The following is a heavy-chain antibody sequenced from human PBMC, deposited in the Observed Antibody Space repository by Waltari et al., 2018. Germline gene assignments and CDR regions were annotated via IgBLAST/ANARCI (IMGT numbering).Heavy chain of an antibody. V-gene: IGHV4-39*01. D-gene: IGHD3-3*01. J-gene: IGHJ4*02. CDR2: IYYSGGA. CDR3: ASLEGTIFGVVTRIFDY. CDR1: GRSISSISYY. Sequence: QLQLQESGPGLVEPSETRSLTCTVSGRSISSISYYWGWIRQPQGKGLAWMGRIYYSGGACYNASLKRRVTISVDTSKIQCSLKLSTVTAADTAVYYCASLEGTIFGVVTRIFDYWGQGTLVTVSS.